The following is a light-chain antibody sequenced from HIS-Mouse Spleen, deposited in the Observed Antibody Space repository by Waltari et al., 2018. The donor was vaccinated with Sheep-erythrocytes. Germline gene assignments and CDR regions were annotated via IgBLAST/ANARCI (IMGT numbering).Light chain of an antibody. CDR3: CSYAGSYNYV. CDR2: DVS. CDR1: SSDVGGYNY. Sequence: QSALTQPRSVSGSHGQSVTISCTGTSSDVGGYNYVSWYQQHPDKAPKLMIYDVSKRPSGVPDRFSGSKSGNTASLTISGLQAEDEADYYCCSYAGSYNYVFGTGTKVTVL. V-gene: IGLV2-11*01. J-gene: IGLJ1*01.